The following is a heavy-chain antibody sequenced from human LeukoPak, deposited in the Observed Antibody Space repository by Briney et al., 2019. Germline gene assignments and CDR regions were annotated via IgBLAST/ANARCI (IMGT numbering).Heavy chain of an antibody. J-gene: IGHJ5*02. CDR2: ISAYNGNT. V-gene: IGHV1-18*04. Sequence: GASVKVSCKASGYTFTSYGISWVRQAPGQGLEWMGWISAYNGNTNYAQKLQGRVTMTTDTSTSTAYMELRSLRSDDTAVYYCARDGSPYCYGSGSYNWFDPWGQGTLVTVSS. CDR3: ARDGSPYCYGSGSYNWFDP. D-gene: IGHD3-10*01. CDR1: GYTFTSYG.